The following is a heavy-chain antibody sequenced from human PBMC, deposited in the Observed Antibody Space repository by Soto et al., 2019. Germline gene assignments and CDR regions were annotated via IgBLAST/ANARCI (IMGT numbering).Heavy chain of an antibody. D-gene: IGHD1-1*01. Sequence: PSEPLSLPCAVYGGSSSGYYWSWIRQAPVKGLEWVSAISGSGGSTYYADSVKGRFTISRDNSKNTLYLQMNSLRAEDTAVYYCAKGQYNWNDAYYGMDVWGQGTTVTVSS. J-gene: IGHJ6*02. CDR2: ISGSGGST. CDR3: AKGQYNWNDAYYGMDV. CDR1: GGSSSGYY. V-gene: IGHV3-23*01.